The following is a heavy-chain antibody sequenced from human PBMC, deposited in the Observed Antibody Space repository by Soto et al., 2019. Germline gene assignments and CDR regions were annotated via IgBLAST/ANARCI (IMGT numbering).Heavy chain of an antibody. D-gene: IGHD3-22*01. V-gene: IGHV3-7*04. CDR1: GFTFSSHW. CDR2: IKPDGSEK. J-gene: IGHJ3*02. Sequence: GGSLRLSCAASGFTFSSHWMSWVRQAPGKGLEWVANIKPDGSEKWYVDSVKGRFTISRDNANNSLYLQMNSLRAEDTAVYYCARGDYYDSSGPFSDAFDIWGQGTMVTVSS. CDR3: ARGDYYDSSGPFSDAFDI.